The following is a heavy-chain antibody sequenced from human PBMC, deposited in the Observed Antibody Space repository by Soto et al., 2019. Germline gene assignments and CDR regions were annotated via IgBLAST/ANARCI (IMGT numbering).Heavy chain of an antibody. CDR3: AREINQYSSSSQSYYYGMDV. Sequence: GGSLRLSCAASGFTFSSYAMHWVRQAPGKGLEWVAVISYDGSNKYYADSVKGRFTISRDNSKNTLYLQMNSLRAEDTAVYYCAREINQYSSSSQSYYYGMDVWGQGTTVTVSS. J-gene: IGHJ6*02. D-gene: IGHD6-6*01. V-gene: IGHV3-30-3*01. CDR2: ISYDGSNK. CDR1: GFTFSSYA.